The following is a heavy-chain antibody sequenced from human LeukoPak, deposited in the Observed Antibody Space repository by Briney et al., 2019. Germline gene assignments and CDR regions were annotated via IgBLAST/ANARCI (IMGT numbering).Heavy chain of an antibody. Sequence: YWIGWVRQMPGKGLEWIGYIYNSGSTYYNPSLKSRITISVDTSQNQFSLKLSSVTAADTAVYYCARAYSPSSLYFDYWGQGTLVTVSS. CDR1: Y. V-gene: IGHV4-31*02. CDR2: IYNSGST. D-gene: IGHD6-6*01. J-gene: IGHJ4*02. CDR3: ARAYSPSSLYFDY.